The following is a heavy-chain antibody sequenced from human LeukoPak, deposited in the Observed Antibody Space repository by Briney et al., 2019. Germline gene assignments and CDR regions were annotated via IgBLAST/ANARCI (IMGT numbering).Heavy chain of an antibody. CDR2: IYYSGST. V-gene: IGHV4-30-4*01. CDR1: GGSISSGDYY. D-gene: IGHD5-24*01. Sequence: PSQTLSLTCTVSGGSISSGDYYWSWIRQPPGKGLEWIGYIYYSGSTYYNPSLKSRVTISVDTSKNQFSLKLSSVTAADTAVYYCARVIGRLEMATDYWGQGTLVTASS. CDR3: ARVIGRLEMATDY. J-gene: IGHJ4*02.